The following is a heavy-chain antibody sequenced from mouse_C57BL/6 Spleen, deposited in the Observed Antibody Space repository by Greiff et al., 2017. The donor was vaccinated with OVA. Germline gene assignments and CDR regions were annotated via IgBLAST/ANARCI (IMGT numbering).Heavy chain of an antibody. D-gene: IGHD1-1*01. J-gene: IGHJ2*01. CDR1: GYTFTGYW. CDR2: ILPGSGST. Sequence: QVQLKESGAELMKPGASVKLSCKATGYTFTGYWIEWVKPRPGHGLEWIGEILPGSGSTNYNEKFKGKATFTADTSSTTAYMQLSSLTTEDSAIYYWARGFYYYGSSYVDFDYWGQGTTLTVSS. V-gene: IGHV1-9*01. CDR3: ARGFYYYGSSYVDFDY.